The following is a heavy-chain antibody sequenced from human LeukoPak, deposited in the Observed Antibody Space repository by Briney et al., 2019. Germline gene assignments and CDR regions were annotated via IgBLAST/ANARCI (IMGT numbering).Heavy chain of an antibody. Sequence: GGSLRLSCAASGFTSSSYSMNWVRQAPEKGLEWVSSISSSSSYIYYADSVKGRFTISRDNAKNSLYLQMNSLRAEDTAVYYCAKSSGFYESSGSDWGYGMDVWGRGTTVTVSS. CDR2: ISSSSSYI. J-gene: IGHJ6*02. CDR1: GFTSSSYS. D-gene: IGHD3-22*01. CDR3: AKSSGFYESSGSDWGYGMDV. V-gene: IGHV3-21*01.